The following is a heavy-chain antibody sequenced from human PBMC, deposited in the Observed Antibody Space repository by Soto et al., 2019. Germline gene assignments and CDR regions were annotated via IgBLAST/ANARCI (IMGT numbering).Heavy chain of an antibody. D-gene: IGHD3-3*01. Sequence: GASVKVSCKASGGTFSSYAISWVRQAPGQGLEWMGGIIPIFGTANYAQKFQGRVTITADESTSTAYMELSSLRSEDTAVYYCAREKVIFGVAFDYWGQGTLVTVSS. V-gene: IGHV1-69*13. CDR2: IIPIFGTA. CDR1: GGTFSSYA. J-gene: IGHJ4*02. CDR3: AREKVIFGVAFDY.